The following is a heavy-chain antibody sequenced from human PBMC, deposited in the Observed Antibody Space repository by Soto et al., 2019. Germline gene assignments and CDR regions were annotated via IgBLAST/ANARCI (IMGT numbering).Heavy chain of an antibody. CDR3: ARVLGNDAFDI. J-gene: IGHJ3*02. Sequence: QVQLQESGPGLVKPSGTLSLTCAVSGGSISSSNWWSWVRQPPGKGLEWIGEIYHSGSTNYNPSLQSRLTISVDKSKNQFSLKLSAVTAAATAVYYCARVLGNDAFDIWGQGTMVTVSS. CDR1: GGSISSSNW. D-gene: IGHD3-3*02. V-gene: IGHV4-4*02. CDR2: IYHSGST.